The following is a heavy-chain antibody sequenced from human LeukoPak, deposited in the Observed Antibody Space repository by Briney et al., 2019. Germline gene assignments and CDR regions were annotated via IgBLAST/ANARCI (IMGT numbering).Heavy chain of an antibody. V-gene: IGHV4-4*08. CDR1: GGSISSYY. Sequence: SETLSLTCTVSGGSISSYYWSWIRQPPGKGLEWIGRIYTSGSTNYNPSLKSRVTISVDTSKNQFSLKLSSVTAADTAVYYCARELIVVVPAAIYWFDPWGQGTLVTVSS. CDR2: IYTSGST. J-gene: IGHJ5*02. CDR3: ARELIVVVPAAIYWFDP. D-gene: IGHD2-2*01.